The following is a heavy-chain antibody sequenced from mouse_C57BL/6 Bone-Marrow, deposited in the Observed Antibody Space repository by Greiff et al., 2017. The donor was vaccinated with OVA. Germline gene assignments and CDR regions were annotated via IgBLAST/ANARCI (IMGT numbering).Heavy chain of an antibody. V-gene: IGHV7-1*01. Sequence: EVKLVESGGGLVQSGRSLRLSCATSGFTFSDFYMEWVSQAPGKGLEWIAASRNKANDYTTEYSASVKGRFIVSRDTSQSILYLQMNALRAEDTAIYYCARGEDYGSSYPFAYWGQGTLVTVSA. D-gene: IGHD1-1*01. CDR3: ARGEDYGSSYPFAY. CDR2: SRNKANDYTT. J-gene: IGHJ3*01. CDR1: GFTFSDFY.